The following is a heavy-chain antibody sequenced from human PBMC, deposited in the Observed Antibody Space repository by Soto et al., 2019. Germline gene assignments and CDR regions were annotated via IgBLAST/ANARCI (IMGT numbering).Heavy chain of an antibody. V-gene: IGHV3-33*01. Sequence: PGGSLRLSCAASGFTFSSYGMHWVRQAPGKGLEWVANIREDESKKFYLDSVRGRFTISRDNAKNSLYLQMDSLRAEDTAVYYCARDRITLIDYWGQGTPVTVSS. J-gene: IGHJ4*02. CDR3: ARDRITLIDY. CDR2: IREDESKK. CDR1: GFTFSSYG. D-gene: IGHD1-20*01.